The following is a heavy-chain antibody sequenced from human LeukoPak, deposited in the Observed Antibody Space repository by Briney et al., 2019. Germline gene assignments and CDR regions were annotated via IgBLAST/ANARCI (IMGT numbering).Heavy chain of an antibody. V-gene: IGHV4-4*02. CDR2: IYHSGST. CDR1: GGSISSSNW. J-gene: IGHJ4*02. CDR3: ARFPSYDFWSGYPDY. D-gene: IGHD3-3*01. Sequence: SGTLSLTCAVSGGSISSSNWWSWVRPPPGKGVEWIGEIYHSGSTNYNPSLKSRVTISVDKSKNQFSLKLSSVTAADTAVYYCARFPSYDFWSGYPDYWGQGTLVTVSS.